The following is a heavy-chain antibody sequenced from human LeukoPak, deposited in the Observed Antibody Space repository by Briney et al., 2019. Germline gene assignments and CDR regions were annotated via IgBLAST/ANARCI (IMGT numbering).Heavy chain of an antibody. CDR1: GYSFTSYW. V-gene: IGHV5-51*01. CDR3: ARLLRPDFWSAQYYMDD. CDR2: IYPGDSDT. J-gene: IGHJ6*03. D-gene: IGHD3-3*01. Sequence: GESLKISCKGSGYSFTSYWIGWVRQMPGKGLEWMGIIYPGDSDTRYSPSFQGQVTISADTSISTAYLQWSSLKASDTAMYYCARLLRPDFWSAQYYMDDWGKGTTVTVSS.